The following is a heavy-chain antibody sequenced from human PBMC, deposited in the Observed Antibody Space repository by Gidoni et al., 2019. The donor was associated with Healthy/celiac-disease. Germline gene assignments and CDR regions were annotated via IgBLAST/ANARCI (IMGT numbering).Heavy chain of an antibody. CDR1: GFTCSSSW. Sequence: EVQLVESGGGLVQPGGSLRLSCAASGFTCSSSWMSWVRQAQGKGLEWVANIKQDGSEKYYVDSVKGRFTISRDNAKNSLYLQMNSLRAEDTAVYYCARDVIRRLVIRLWYFDLWGRGTLVTVSS. CDR2: IKQDGSEK. J-gene: IGHJ2*01. CDR3: ARDVIRRLVIRLWYFDL. D-gene: IGHD3-9*01. V-gene: IGHV3-7*04.